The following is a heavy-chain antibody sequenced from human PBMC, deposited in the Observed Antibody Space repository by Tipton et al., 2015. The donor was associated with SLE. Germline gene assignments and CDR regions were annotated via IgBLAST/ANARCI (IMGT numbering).Heavy chain of an antibody. V-gene: IGHV4-31*03. CDR2: IYYSGST. Sequence: TLSLTCTVSGDSISRGSYYWSWIRQHPGKGLEWIGYIYYSGSTYYNASLKSRVTISIDTSKNQFSLRLNSVTAADTAVYYCARRRGSSWYEDYFNYWGQGTLVTVSS. CDR1: GDSISRGSYY. J-gene: IGHJ4*02. D-gene: IGHD6-13*01. CDR3: ARRRGSSWYEDYFNY.